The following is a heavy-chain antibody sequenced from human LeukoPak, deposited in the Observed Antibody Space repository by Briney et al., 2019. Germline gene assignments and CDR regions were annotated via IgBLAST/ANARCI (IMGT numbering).Heavy chain of an antibody. V-gene: IGHV4-59*01. CDR2: TYYSGST. J-gene: IGHJ5*02. Sequence: PSETLSLTCTVSGGSISSYYWSWIRQPPGKGLEWIGYTYYSGSTNYNPSLKSRVTISVGTSKSQFSLKLSSVTAADTAVYYCARHIVVVPAAINDNWFDPWGQGTLVTVSS. CDR1: GGSISSYY. CDR3: ARHIVVVPAAINDNWFDP. D-gene: IGHD2-2*01.